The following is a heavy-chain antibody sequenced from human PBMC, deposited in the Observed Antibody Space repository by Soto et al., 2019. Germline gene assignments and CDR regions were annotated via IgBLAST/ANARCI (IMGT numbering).Heavy chain of an antibody. J-gene: IGHJ4*02. D-gene: IGHD1-26*01. Sequence: GASVKVSCKATGYTFTSYYFHWVRQTPGQGLEWMGLINPRGGSATYAHKFQGRVTMTRDTSTTTVYMEVSGLRSEDTAVYYCARGAPVYYLLPFDFWGQGTLVTAPQ. CDR2: INPRGGSA. CDR1: GYTFTSYY. V-gene: IGHV1-46*01. CDR3: ARGAPVYYLLPFDF.